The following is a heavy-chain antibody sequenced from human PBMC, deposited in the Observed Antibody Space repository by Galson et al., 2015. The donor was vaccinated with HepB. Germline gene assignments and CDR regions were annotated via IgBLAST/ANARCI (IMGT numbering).Heavy chain of an antibody. V-gene: IGHV6-1*01. Sequence: CANSGDSVSSNTAAWNWIRQSPSRGLEWLGRTYYRAKWYQDYAVSVKSRLTINSDTSKNQFSLHLNSVTPEDTAVYYCARVRTRGPPHYYYGLDVWGQGTTVTVSS. J-gene: IGHJ6*02. D-gene: IGHD3-10*01. CDR2: TYYRAKWYQ. CDR3: ARVRTRGPPHYYYGLDV. CDR1: GDSVSSNTAA.